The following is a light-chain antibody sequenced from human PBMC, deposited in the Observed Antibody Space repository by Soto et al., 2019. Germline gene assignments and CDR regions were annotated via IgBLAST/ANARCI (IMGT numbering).Light chain of an antibody. CDR1: QSVSSNY. CDR2: AAS. Sequence: ESVLTQSPGTLSLSPGERATLSCRASQSVSSNYLAWYQQKPGQAPRLLISAASSRATGVPDRFSGTGSGTEFTLTISGLEPEDVAGYYCHLSLNSPLFTFGQGTRLEI. V-gene: IGKV3-20*01. J-gene: IGKJ2*01. CDR3: HLSLNSPLFT.